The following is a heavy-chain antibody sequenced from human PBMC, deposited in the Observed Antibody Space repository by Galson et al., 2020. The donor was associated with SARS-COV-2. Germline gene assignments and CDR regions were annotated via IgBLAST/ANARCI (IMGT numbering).Heavy chain of an antibody. V-gene: IGHV3-21*01. Sequence: GGSLRLSCAASGFTFSSYSMNWVRQAPGKGLEWVSSIRSSSSYIYYADSVKGRFTISRDNAKNSLYLQMNSLRAEDTAVYYCAPNMVDCGGDCPAPMSEGPPNWFDPWGQGTLVTVSS. J-gene: IGHJ5*02. CDR3: APNMVDCGGDCPAPMSEGPPNWFDP. D-gene: IGHD2-21*02. CDR2: IRSSSSYI. CDR1: GFTFSSYS.